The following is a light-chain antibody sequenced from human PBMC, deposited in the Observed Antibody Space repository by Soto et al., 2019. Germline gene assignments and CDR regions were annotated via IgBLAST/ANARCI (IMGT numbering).Light chain of an antibody. CDR2: GIS. CDR1: QAVTNSF. CDR3: QQYSTLPHT. V-gene: IGKV3-20*01. Sequence: EIVLTQSPGTLSLSPGERATLSCRASQAVTNSFFAWYLQKPGQAPRLLIYGISSRATGISDRFSGSGSGTDFTLTISRLEPEDSVVYYCQQYSTLPHTFGQGTRLEIK. J-gene: IGKJ5*01.